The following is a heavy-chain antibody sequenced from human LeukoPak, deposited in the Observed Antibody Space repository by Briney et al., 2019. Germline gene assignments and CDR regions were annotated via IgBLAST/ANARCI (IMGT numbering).Heavy chain of an antibody. CDR2: VYPGDSDT. CDR3: ARRTDRSFWYLDY. Sequence: GESLKISCKGSGYSFINYWIAWVRQMPGKGLELMGIVYPGDSDTRYSPSFQGQVTISADKSISTAYLQWSSLKASDTAIYYCARRTDRSFWYLDYWGQGTLVTVSS. V-gene: IGHV5-51*01. CDR1: GYSFINYW. J-gene: IGHJ4*02.